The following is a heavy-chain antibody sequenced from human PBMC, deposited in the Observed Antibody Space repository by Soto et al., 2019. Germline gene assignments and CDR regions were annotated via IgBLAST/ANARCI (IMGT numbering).Heavy chain of an antibody. CDR2: INHSGST. CDR1: GGSFSGYY. V-gene: IGHV4-34*01. CDR3: ARGPTYYDSSGPSYYYYGMDV. D-gene: IGHD3-22*01. J-gene: IGHJ6*02. Sequence: SETLSLTCAVYGGSFSGYYWSWIRQPPGKGLEWIGEINHSGSTNYNPSLKSRVTISVDTSKNQFSLKLSSVTAADTAVYFWARGPTYYDSSGPSYYYYGMDVWGQGTTVTGSS.